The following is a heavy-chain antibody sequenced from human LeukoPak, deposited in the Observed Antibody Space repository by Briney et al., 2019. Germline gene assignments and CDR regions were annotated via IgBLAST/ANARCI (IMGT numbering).Heavy chain of an antibody. D-gene: IGHD4-17*01. Sequence: GGSLRLSCAASGFTFSSYAMHWVRQAPGKGLEWVAVISYDGSNKYYADSVKGRFTISRDNSKNTLYLQMNSLRAEDTAVYYCATGSVDGDYLFSWGQGTLVTVSS. CDR2: ISYDGSNK. V-gene: IGHV3-30*14. J-gene: IGHJ5*02. CDR1: GFTFSSYA. CDR3: ATGSVDGDYLFS.